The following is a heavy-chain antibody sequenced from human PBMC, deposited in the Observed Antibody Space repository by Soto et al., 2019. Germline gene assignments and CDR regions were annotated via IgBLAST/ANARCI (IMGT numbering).Heavy chain of an antibody. CDR3: ASPWGTSDDAFTI. Sequence: QVQLVQSGAEVKKPGSSVKVSCKASGGTFSDYGISWVRQAPGQGLEWMGGIIPVFGTTNYAQRFQGRVTISADESTGKFSWKLSSLRSDDPAVFYCASPWGTSDDAFTIWAKGHWSPSLQ. J-gene: IGHJ3*02. D-gene: IGHD3-16*01. CDR2: IIPVFGTT. CDR1: GGTFSDYG. V-gene: IGHV1-69*01.